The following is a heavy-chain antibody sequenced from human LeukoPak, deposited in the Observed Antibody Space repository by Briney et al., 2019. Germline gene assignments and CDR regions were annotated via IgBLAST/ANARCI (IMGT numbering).Heavy chain of an antibody. J-gene: IGHJ4*02. CDR3: AKDGDPTVTTDFDY. CDR2: ISDSGSKK. D-gene: IGHD4-17*01. Sequence: GGSLRLSRPASGFTFTSYAMNSVRPAPAQGLEWVSAISDSGSKKYYADSVKGRFIISSDNSKDTLYLHTNSLRAEDTAVYYCAKDGDPTVTTDFDYWGQGTLVTVSS. V-gene: IGHV3-23*01. CDR1: GFTFTSYA.